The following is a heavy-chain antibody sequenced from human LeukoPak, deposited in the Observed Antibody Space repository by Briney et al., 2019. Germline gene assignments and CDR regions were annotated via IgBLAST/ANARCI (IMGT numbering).Heavy chain of an antibody. CDR2: IYYSGST. V-gene: IGHV4-39*07. Sequence: SETLSLTCTVSGGSISSSSYYWGWIRQPPGKGLEWIGSIYYSGSTYYNPSLKSRVTISVDRSKNQFSLKLSSVTAADTAVYYCARDLVDSGPVGGAFDIWGQGTMVTVSS. CDR1: GGSISSSSYY. J-gene: IGHJ3*02. CDR3: ARDLVDSGPVGGAFDI. D-gene: IGHD5-12*01.